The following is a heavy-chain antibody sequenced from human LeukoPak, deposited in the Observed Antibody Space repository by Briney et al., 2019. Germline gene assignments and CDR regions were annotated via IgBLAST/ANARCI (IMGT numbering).Heavy chain of an antibody. Sequence: GGSLRLSCAASGFTFTNYAMHWVRQAPGKGLEWVAVISVDGSNKFYAGSVRGRCTISRDNSKNTMSLQMDSLRGEDTAVYYCARGERGYSYVLGGWGQGTLVTVSS. CDR3: ARGERGYSYVLGG. V-gene: IGHV3-30-3*01. D-gene: IGHD5-18*01. J-gene: IGHJ4*02. CDR1: GFTFTNYA. CDR2: ISVDGSNK.